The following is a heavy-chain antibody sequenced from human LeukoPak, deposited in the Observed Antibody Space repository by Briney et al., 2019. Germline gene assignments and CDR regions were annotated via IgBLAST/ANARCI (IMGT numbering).Heavy chain of an antibody. Sequence: SVKVSCTASGGTFSSYAISWVRQAPGQGLEWMGRIIPILGIANYAQKFQGRVTITADKSTSTAYMELSSLRSEDTAVYYCARDQGYYDSSGYYNVYWGQGTLVTVSS. CDR3: ARDQGYYDSSGYYNVY. CDR1: GGTFSSYA. CDR2: IIPILGIA. D-gene: IGHD3-22*01. J-gene: IGHJ4*02. V-gene: IGHV1-69*04.